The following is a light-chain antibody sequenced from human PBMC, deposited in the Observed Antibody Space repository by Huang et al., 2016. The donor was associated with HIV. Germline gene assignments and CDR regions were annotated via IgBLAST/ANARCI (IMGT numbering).Light chain of an antibody. V-gene: IGKV1-33*01. CDR3: QHYVNLWT. J-gene: IGKJ1*01. CDR1: QDISHY. CDR2: DAA. Sequence: DIQMTQSPSSLSASVGDRVTITCQASQDISHYLNWYQQKPGKAPKLLIYDAANLETGVSSRFSGSGSGTDFTFTISSLQPEDIATYYCQHYVNLWTFGQGTKVEIK.